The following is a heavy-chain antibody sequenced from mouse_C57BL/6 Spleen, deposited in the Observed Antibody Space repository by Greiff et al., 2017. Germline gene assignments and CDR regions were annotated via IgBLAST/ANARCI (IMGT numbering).Heavy chain of an antibody. V-gene: IGHV2-5*01. CDR2: IWRGGST. Sequence: VQGVESGPGLVQPSQSLSITCTVSGFSFTGYGVHWVSQSPGKGLEWLGVIWRGGSTDYNAAFMSRMSITKENAKSQVVFKMNSMQADATAIYYCASMTTVGYDDGGGTGTTVTVST. CDR1: GFSFTGYG. J-gene: IGHJ1*03. CDR3: ASMTTVGYDDG. D-gene: IGHD1-1*01.